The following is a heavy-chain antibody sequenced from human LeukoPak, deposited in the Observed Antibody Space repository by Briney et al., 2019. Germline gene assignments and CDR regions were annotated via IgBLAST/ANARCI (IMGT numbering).Heavy chain of an antibody. CDR3: EKAPQRGTAEAFDY. Sequence: PGKSLRLSCAASGFTFNNYGMHWVRQAPGKGLEWVAVISYDGRNIHYPDSVKGRFTISRDISTDTLWLQMDSLRTEDTAVYYCEKAPQRGTAEAFDYGGKEPLVTFSS. CDR2: ISYDGRNI. CDR1: GFTFNNYG. V-gene: IGHV3-30*18. J-gene: IGHJ4*02. D-gene: IGHD1/OR15-1a*01.